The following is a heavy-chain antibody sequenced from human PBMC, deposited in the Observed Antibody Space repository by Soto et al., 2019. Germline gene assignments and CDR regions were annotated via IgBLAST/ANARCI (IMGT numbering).Heavy chain of an antibody. J-gene: IGHJ4*02. V-gene: IGHV1-8*01. CDR2: MNPDSANS. CDR1: GYTFTHFD. D-gene: IGHD2-15*01. Sequence: QVHLVQSGAEVRKPGASVRVSCKTPGYTFTHFDIHWVRQATGQGSEWVGWMNPDSANSGFTQRFQGRASMTRNASMRTAYMAIHSLTSADTAIYYCARAYPLVPKFGGQGTLVTVSS. CDR3: ARAYPLVPKF.